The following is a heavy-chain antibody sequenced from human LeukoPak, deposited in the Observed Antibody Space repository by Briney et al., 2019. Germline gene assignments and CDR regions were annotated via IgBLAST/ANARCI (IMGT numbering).Heavy chain of an antibody. J-gene: IGHJ3*02. Sequence: ASVKVSCKASGYTLTSYGISWVRQAPGQGLECMGWISAYNGNTNYAQKFQGRVTITADKSTSTAYMELSSLRSEDTAVYYCATTSNVVPAAIGTFDIWGQGTMVTVSS. CDR2: ISAYNGNT. D-gene: IGHD2-2*01. CDR1: GYTLTSYG. CDR3: ATTSNVVPAAIGTFDI. V-gene: IGHV1-18*01.